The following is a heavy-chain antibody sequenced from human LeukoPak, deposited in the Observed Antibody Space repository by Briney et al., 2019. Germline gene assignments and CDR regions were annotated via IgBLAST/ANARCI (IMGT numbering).Heavy chain of an antibody. CDR3: ARDSAALIVVATDDAFDI. D-gene: IGHD3-22*01. J-gene: IGHJ3*02. V-gene: IGHV1-69*05. CDR2: IIPIFGTA. Sequence: ASVKVSCKASGGTFSSYAISWVRQAPGQGLERMGRIIPIFGTANYAQKFQGRVTITTDESTSTAYMELSSLRSEDTAVYYCARDSAALIVVATDDAFDIWGQGTMVTVSS. CDR1: GGTFSSYA.